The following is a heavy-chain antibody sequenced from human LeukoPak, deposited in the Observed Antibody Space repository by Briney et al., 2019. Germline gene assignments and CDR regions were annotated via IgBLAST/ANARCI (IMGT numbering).Heavy chain of an antibody. CDR1: GFAFFRYW. V-gene: IGHV3-30-3*01. J-gene: IGHJ4*02. CDR2: ISYDGSNK. Sequence: PGGSLRLSCAASGFAFFRYWMTWVRQAPGKGLEWVAVISYDGSNKYYADSVKGRFTISRDNSKNTLYLQMNSLRAEDTAVYYCARDKSSGSYPLYYFDYWGQGTLVTVSS. D-gene: IGHD1-26*01. CDR3: ARDKSSGSYPLYYFDY.